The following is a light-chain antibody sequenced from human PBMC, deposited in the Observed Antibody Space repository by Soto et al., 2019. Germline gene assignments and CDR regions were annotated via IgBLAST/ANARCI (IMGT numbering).Light chain of an antibody. CDR2: WAS. CDR3: QQYYNPLT. CDR1: QSVLYSSNNKNY. V-gene: IGKV4-1*01. J-gene: IGKJ4*01. Sequence: DIVMTQSPDSLAVSLGERATINCKSSQSVLYSSNNKNYLAWYQQKPGQPPKLLIYWASTRESGVPDRFSGSCGGTDFTLIISSLQAEDVAFYFCQQYYNPLTFGGGTKVEIK.